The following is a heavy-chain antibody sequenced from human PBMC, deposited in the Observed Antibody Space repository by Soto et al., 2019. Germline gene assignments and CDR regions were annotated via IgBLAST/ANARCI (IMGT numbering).Heavy chain of an antibody. V-gene: IGHV4-61*01. CDR1: GGSVSSGSYY. D-gene: IGHD2-21*01. Sequence: SETLSLTCTVSGGSVSSGSYYWSWIRQPPGKGLEWIGYIYYSGSTNYNPSLKSRVTISVDTSKNQFSLKLSSVTAADTAVYYCAREDGSGEGWNYYYYYGMDVWGQGTTVTVSS. CDR3: AREDGSGEGWNYYYYYGMDV. J-gene: IGHJ6*02. CDR2: IYYSGST.